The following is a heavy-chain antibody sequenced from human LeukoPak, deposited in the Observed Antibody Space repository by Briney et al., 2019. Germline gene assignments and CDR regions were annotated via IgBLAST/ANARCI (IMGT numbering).Heavy chain of an antibody. CDR3: ARWITMIAYFDY. CDR1: GSTFSDYY. Sequence: GGSLRLSCAASGSTFSDYYMSWIRQAPGKGLEGVSYISSSGSTIYYADSVKGRFTISRDNAKNSLYLQMNSLRAEDTAVYYCARWITMIAYFDYWGQGTLVTVSS. CDR2: ISSSGSTI. V-gene: IGHV3-11*01. J-gene: IGHJ4*02. D-gene: IGHD3-22*01.